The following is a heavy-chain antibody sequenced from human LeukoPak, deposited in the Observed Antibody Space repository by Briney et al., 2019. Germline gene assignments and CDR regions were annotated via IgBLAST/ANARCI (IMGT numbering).Heavy chain of an antibody. J-gene: IGHJ4*02. CDR3: VSFYETY. D-gene: IGHD2-2*01. Sequence: GGSLRLSCAASGNYWMHWVRQAPGKGLVWVSHINSDGSWTSYADSVKGRFTISKDNAKNMVYLQMNNLRAEDTAVYYCVSFYETYWGRGTLVTVSS. V-gene: IGHV3-74*01. CDR1: GNYW. CDR2: INSDGSWT.